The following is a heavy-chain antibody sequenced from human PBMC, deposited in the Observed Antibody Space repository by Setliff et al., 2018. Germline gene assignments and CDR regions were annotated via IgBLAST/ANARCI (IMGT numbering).Heavy chain of an antibody. CDR1: GGSLRGNAIF. J-gene: IGHJ6*03. D-gene: IGHD3-10*01. V-gene: IGHV4-39*01. Sequence: SETLSLTCTVSGGSLRGNAIFWGWIRQPPGKGLEWIGSIYYTGDPYYNPSLKSRVTMSVDTSRNQLSLMLTSVTAADTAVYFCARTINFLGSGTWGYMDVWGKGTTVTVSS. CDR3: ARTINFLGSGTWGYMDV. CDR2: IYYTGDP.